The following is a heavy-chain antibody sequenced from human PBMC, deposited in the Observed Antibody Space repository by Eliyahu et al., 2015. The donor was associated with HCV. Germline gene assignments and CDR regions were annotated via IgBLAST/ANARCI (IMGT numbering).Heavy chain of an antibody. Sequence: EVQLVESGGGLVQPGGSLRLSCAASGFTFSSYDMHWVRQATGKGLEWVSAIGTAGDTYYPGSVKGRFTISRENAKNSLYLQMNSLRAGDTAVYYCARVSYYGSGRGGGMDVWGQGTTVTVSS. J-gene: IGHJ6*02. V-gene: IGHV3-13*01. CDR2: IGTAGDT. CDR3: ARVSYYGSGRGGGMDV. D-gene: IGHD3-10*01. CDR1: GFTFSSYD.